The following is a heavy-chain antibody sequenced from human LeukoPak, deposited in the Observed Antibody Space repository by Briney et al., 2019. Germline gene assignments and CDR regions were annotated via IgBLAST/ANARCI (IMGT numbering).Heavy chain of an antibody. Sequence: AGGSLRLSCAASGFTFSSYGMSWVRRAPGKGLEWVSAISGSGGSTYYADSVKGRFTVSRDNSKSTLYLQMNSLRAEDTAVYYCAKSGYNRFDYWGQGTLLTVSS. D-gene: IGHD5-24*01. J-gene: IGHJ4*02. CDR2: ISGSGGST. CDR3: AKSGYNRFDY. CDR1: GFTFSSYG. V-gene: IGHV3-23*01.